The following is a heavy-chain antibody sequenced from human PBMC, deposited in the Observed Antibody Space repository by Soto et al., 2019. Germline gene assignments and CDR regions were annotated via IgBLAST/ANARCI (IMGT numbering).Heavy chain of an antibody. J-gene: IGHJ4*02. V-gene: IGHV3-23*01. CDR1: GFTFSSFA. Sequence: GGSLRLSCAASGFTFSSFATSWVRQAPGKGLEWVSAITFSGGGTYFADSVKGRFTVSRDNSKNTLYLQMNSLRAEDTAVYYCAKDPYYYDSSGYYDYWGQGTLVTVYS. D-gene: IGHD3-22*01. CDR2: ITFSGGGT. CDR3: AKDPYYYDSSGYYDY.